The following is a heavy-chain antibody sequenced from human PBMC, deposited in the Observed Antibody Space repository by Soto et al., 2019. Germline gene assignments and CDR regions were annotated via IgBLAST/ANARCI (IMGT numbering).Heavy chain of an antibody. J-gene: IGHJ4*02. CDR3: AKDDDSSGYYYFDY. CDR1: GFTFSSYA. Sequence: GGSLKLSCAASGFTFSSYAMSWVRQAPGKGLEWVSAISGSGGSTYYADSVKGRFTISRDNSKNTLYLQMNSLRAEDTAVYYCAKDDDSSGYYYFDYWGQGTLVTVSS. D-gene: IGHD3-22*01. V-gene: IGHV3-23*01. CDR2: ISGSGGST.